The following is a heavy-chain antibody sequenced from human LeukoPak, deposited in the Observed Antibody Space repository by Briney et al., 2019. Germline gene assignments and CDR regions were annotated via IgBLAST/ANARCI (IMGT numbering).Heavy chain of an antibody. CDR2: IYPSGST. J-gene: IGHJ4*02. CDR1: GYSISSGYY. D-gene: IGHD6-19*01. Sequence: SSETLSLTCTVSGYSISSGYYWGWIRQPPGKGLEWIGSIYPSGSTYYNPSLKSRVTISVDTSKNQFSLKLSSVTAADTAVYYCARDRGGWYVEYFDYWGQGTLVTVSP. CDR3: ARDRGGWYVEYFDY. V-gene: IGHV4-38-2*02.